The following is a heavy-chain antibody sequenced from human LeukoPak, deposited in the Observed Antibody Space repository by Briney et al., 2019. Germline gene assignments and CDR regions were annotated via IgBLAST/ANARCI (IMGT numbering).Heavy chain of an antibody. CDR3: ARDPPDSYSSGWYYFDY. J-gene: IGHJ4*02. D-gene: IGHD6-19*01. V-gene: IGHV1-69*05. Sequence: SVKVSCKASGGTFSSYAISWVRQAPGQGLVWMGRIIPIFGTANYAQKFQGRVTITTDESTSTAYMELSGLRSEDTAVYYCARDPPDSYSSGWYYFDYWGQGTLVTVSS. CDR2: IIPIFGTA. CDR1: GGTFSSYA.